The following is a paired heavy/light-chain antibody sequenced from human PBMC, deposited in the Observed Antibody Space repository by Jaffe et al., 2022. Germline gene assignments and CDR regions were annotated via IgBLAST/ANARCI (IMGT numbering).Light chain of an antibody. V-gene: IGKV3-20*01. CDR2: GAS. CDR1: QSVSSSY. J-gene: IGKJ3*01. CDR3: QQYGSSPGFT. Sequence: EIVLTQSPGTLSLSPGERATLSCRASQSVSSSYLAWYQQKPGQAPRLLIYGASSRATGIPDRFSGSGSGTDFTLTISRLEPEDFAVYYCQQYGSSPGFTFGPGTKVDIK.
Heavy chain of an antibody. Sequence: QVQLVQSGAEVKKPGSSVKVSCKASGGTFSSYAISWVRQAPGQGLEWMGGIIPIFGTANYAQKFQGRVTITTDESTSTAYMELSSLRSEDTAVYYCARVLRYFDWPPVENNAFDIWGQGTMVTVSS. D-gene: IGHD3-9*01. CDR2: IIPIFGTA. V-gene: IGHV1-69*05. CDR1: GGTFSSYA. CDR3: ARVLRYFDWPPVENNAFDI. J-gene: IGHJ3*02.